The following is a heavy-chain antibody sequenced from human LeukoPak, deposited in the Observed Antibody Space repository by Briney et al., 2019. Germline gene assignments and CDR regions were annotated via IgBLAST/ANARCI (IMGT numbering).Heavy chain of an antibody. CDR1: GFTFSSYA. J-gene: IGHJ4*02. Sequence: QPGGSLRLSCAASGFTFSSYAMTWVRQAPGKGLEWVSTISGSGGSTSYADSVKGRFTISRDNSKHTLYLQMNSLRAEDTAVYYCAKDPEVVVAATGFDYWGQGTLVTVSS. D-gene: IGHD2-15*01. CDR2: ISGSGGST. V-gene: IGHV3-23*01. CDR3: AKDPEVVVAATGFDY.